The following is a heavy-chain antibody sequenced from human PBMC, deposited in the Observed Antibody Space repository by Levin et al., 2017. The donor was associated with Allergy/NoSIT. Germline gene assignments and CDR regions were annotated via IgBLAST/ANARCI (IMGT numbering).Heavy chain of an antibody. V-gene: IGHV1-18*01. Sequence: GASVKVSCKASGYTFTSYGISWVRQAPGQGLEWMGWISAYNGNTNYAQKLQGRVTMTTDTSTSTAYMELRSLRSDDTAVYYCARDNDYIWGSYRSLPDYWGQGTLVTVSS. CDR3: ARDNDYIWGSYRSLPDY. D-gene: IGHD3-16*02. CDR1: GYTFTSYG. J-gene: IGHJ4*02. CDR2: ISAYNGNT.